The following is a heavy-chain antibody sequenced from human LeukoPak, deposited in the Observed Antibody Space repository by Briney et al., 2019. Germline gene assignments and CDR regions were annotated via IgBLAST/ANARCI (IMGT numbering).Heavy chain of an antibody. CDR2: INPNSGGT. J-gene: IGHJ5*02. V-gene: IGHV1-2*02. CDR3: ARDPYYYDSSDS. CDR1: GYTFIGYY. Sequence: ASVKVSCKASGYTFIGYYMHWVRQAPGQGLEWMGWINPNSGGTNYAQKFQGRVTMTRDTSISTAYMELSRLRSDDTAVYYCARDPYYYDSSDSWGQGTLVTVSS. D-gene: IGHD3-22*01.